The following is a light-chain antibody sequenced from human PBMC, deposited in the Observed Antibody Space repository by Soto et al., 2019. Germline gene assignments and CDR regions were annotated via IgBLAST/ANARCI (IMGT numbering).Light chain of an antibody. CDR1: QSVSSD. J-gene: IGKJ4*01. CDR2: GAS. V-gene: IGKV3-15*01. Sequence: EIVMTQSPATLSVSPGERATLSCTASQSVSSDLAWYQQKPGQAPRLLIYGASTRATGIPATFSGSGSGTEFTLTITSLQSEDFAVYYCQQYNEWPLTFGGGTKVEIK. CDR3: QQYNEWPLT.